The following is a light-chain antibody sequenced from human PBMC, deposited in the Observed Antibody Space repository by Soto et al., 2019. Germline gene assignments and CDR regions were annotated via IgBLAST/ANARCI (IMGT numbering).Light chain of an antibody. CDR2: DVN. Sequence: QSVLTQPRSVSGSPGQSVTISCTGTSSDVGGYNYVSWYQQHPGKAPKLMIYDVNKRPSGVPVRFSGSKSDNTASLTISGLQAEDEADYYCCSYAGSSTYVFGTGTKSPS. V-gene: IGLV2-11*01. CDR3: CSYAGSSTYV. J-gene: IGLJ1*01. CDR1: SSDVGGYNY.